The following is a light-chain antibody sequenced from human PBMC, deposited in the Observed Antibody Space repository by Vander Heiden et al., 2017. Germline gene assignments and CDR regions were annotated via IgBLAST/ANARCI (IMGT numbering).Light chain of an antibody. Sequence: DIQMTQSTSSLSASVGDRVTITCRASQGISNYLAWYQQKPGKVPKLLIYAASTLQSGVPSRFSGSGSGTDFTLTISSLQPEDVATYYCQKYNSALGITFGQGTRLEIK. CDR3: QKYNSALGIT. J-gene: IGKJ5*01. CDR2: AAS. CDR1: QGISNY. V-gene: IGKV1-27*01.